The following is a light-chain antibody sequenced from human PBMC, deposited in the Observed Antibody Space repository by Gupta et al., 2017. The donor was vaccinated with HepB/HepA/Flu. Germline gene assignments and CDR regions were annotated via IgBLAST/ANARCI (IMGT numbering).Light chain of an antibody. J-gene: IGLJ3*02. CDR2: SVN. CDR1: SNDVGGYNY. V-gene: IGLV2-14*03. Sequence: HSALTQPASVSGSPGQSITISCTVTSNDVGGYNYVSWLQQHPGKAPKLILYSVNNRPSAVADRFSGSKSGNTASLTISGLQAEDEADYFCTSYTTSSALVFGGGTKLTVL. CDR3: TSYTTSSALV.